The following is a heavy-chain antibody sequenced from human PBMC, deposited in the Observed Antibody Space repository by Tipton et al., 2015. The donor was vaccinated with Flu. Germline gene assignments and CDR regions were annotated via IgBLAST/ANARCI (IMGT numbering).Heavy chain of an antibody. CDR3: ARGYRSGGLDV. D-gene: IGHD3-10*01. Sequence: LRLSCAVSGYSISSGYYWGWIRQPPGRGLEWIGNIFHSGSTDYKPSLKRRVTISVDTSKNQFSLKLSSVTAADTAVYYCARGYRSGGLDVWGQGTTVTVSS. J-gene: IGHJ6*02. CDR2: IFHSGST. CDR1: GYSISSGYY. V-gene: IGHV4-38-2*01.